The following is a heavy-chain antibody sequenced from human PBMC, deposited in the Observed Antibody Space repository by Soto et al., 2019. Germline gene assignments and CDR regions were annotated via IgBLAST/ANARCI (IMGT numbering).Heavy chain of an antibody. V-gene: IGHV3-74*01. CDR1: GFTFSSYW. Sequence: GGSLRLSCAASGFTFSSYWMYWVRQAPGKGLVWVSRTISDGSDTSYADSVKGRFTISRDNAKNTLYLQMNSLRAEDTAVYYCARDRGWSLFDYWGQGTLVTVSS. J-gene: IGHJ4*02. D-gene: IGHD6-19*01. CDR3: ARDRGWSLFDY. CDR2: TISDGSDT.